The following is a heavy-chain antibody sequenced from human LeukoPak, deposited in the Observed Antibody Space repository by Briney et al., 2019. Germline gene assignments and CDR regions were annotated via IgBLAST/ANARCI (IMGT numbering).Heavy chain of an antibody. J-gene: IGHJ5*02. CDR2: MHYSGST. CDR3: ARDGRLYSSGQVVWFDP. CDR1: GGSITKNGYY. D-gene: IGHD6-19*01. V-gene: IGHV4-39*07. Sequence: SETLSLTCSVSGGSITKNGYYWGWIRQSPETGLEWIGSMHYSGSTYYNPSLKSRVTISVDTSKSQFSLKVTSVTAADTAVYFCARDGRLYSSGQVVWFDPWGQGTLVTVSS.